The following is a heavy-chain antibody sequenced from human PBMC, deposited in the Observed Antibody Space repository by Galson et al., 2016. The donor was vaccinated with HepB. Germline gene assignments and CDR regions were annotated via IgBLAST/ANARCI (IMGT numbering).Heavy chain of an antibody. V-gene: IGHV1-3*01. J-gene: IGHJ4*02. Sequence: SVKVSCKASGYTFSSHAMHWVRQAPGQRLEWMGWIHAGNGNTKYSQNFQGKVTITRDTTASTVYMELSSLRSEDTAVYYCARGSRPFTSMVLDYWGQGTLVTVSS. CDR1: GYTFSSHA. D-gene: IGHD5-18*01. CDR3: ARGSRPFTSMVLDY. CDR2: IHAGNGNT.